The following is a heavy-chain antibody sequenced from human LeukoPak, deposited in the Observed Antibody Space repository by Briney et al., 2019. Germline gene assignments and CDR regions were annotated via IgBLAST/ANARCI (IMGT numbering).Heavy chain of an antibody. D-gene: IGHD1-26*01. Sequence: ASVKVSCKVSGYTLTELSMHWVRQAPGKGLEWMGGFDPEDGETTYAQTFQGRVTMTEDTSTDTAYMELSSLRSEDTAVYYCAANYGGGSPLDIDYWGQGTLVTVSS. CDR1: GYTLTELS. CDR3: AANYGGGSPLDIDY. V-gene: IGHV1-24*01. CDR2: FDPEDGET. J-gene: IGHJ4*02.